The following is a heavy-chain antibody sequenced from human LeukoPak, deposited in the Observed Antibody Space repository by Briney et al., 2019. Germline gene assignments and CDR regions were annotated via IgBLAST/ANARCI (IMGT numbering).Heavy chain of an antibody. Sequence: GGSLRLSCAASGFTFSAYAITWLRQAPGKGLEWVSAIRGNSERTYYADSVRGRFIISRDNSKDTVYLQISSLRVEDTAVYYCASQQSGTRGWYAVDYWGQGTLVAVSS. CDR1: GFTFSAYA. V-gene: IGHV3-23*01. CDR3: ASQQSGTRGWYAVDY. J-gene: IGHJ4*02. D-gene: IGHD6-19*01. CDR2: IRGNSERT.